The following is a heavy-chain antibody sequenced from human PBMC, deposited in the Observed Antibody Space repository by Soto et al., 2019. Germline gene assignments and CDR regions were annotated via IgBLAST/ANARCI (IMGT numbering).Heavy chain of an antibody. CDR3: ARGTTVAGTSFLYYYGMDV. CDR1: GFTFSSYA. J-gene: IGHJ6*02. D-gene: IGHD6-19*01. V-gene: IGHV3-30-3*01. Sequence: VGSLRVSCAASGFTFSSYAMHWVRQAPGKGLEWVAVISYDGSNSYCAEYVKGRFTISRDNTKNTLYLQMRSLRPEDTAVYYCARGTTVAGTSFLYYYGMDVWGQGTTVTVSS. CDR2: ISYDGSNS.